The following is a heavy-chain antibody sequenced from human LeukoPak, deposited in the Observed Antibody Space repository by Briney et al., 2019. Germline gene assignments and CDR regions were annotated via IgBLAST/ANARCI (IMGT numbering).Heavy chain of an antibody. V-gene: IGHV3-23*01. CDR2: ISGSGGST. CDR3: AKKRAQNYYYYYMDV. J-gene: IGHJ6*03. CDR1: GFTFNTYA. Sequence: GGSLRLSCAASGFTFNTYAMSWVRQAPGKGLEWVSSISGSGGSTYYADSVKGRFTISRDNSKNTLYLQMNSLRAEDTAVYYCAKKRAQNYYYYYMDVWGKGTTVTVSS.